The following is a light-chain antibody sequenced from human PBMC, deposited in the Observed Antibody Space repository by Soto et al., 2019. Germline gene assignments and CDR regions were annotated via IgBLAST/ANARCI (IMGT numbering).Light chain of an antibody. V-gene: IGKV1-5*03. CDR2: KAS. J-gene: IGKJ1*01. Sequence: DIQMTQSPSTLSASVGDRVTITCRASQSISSWLAWYQQKAGKAPKLLIYKASSLESGVPSRFSGSGSGTEFTLTISSLPPDDFATYYCQQYNSYSGTFGQGTKVEIK. CDR1: QSISSW. CDR3: QQYNSYSGT.